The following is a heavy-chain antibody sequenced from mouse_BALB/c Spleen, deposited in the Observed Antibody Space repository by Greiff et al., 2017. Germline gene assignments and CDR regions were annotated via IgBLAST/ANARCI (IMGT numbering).Heavy chain of an antibody. Sequence: EVMLVESGGDLVKPGGSLKLSCAASGFTFSSYGMSWVRQTPDKRLEWVATISSGGSYTYYPDSVKGRFTISRDNAKNTLYLQMSSLKSEDTAMYYCARNYYGNYSFAYWGQGTLVTVSA. CDR3: ARNYYGNYSFAY. CDR2: ISSGGSYT. V-gene: IGHV5-6*01. CDR1: GFTFSSYG. J-gene: IGHJ3*01. D-gene: IGHD2-1*01.